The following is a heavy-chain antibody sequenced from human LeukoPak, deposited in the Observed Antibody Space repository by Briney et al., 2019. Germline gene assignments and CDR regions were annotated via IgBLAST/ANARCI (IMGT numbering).Heavy chain of an antibody. Sequence: GGSLRLSCAASGFTFSSYAMSWVRQAPGKGLEWVSAISGSGGSTYYADSVKGRFTISRDNSKNTLYLQMNSLRAEDTAVYYCAKDGVYYYDSSGYYDYFDYWGQGTLVTVSS. J-gene: IGHJ4*02. V-gene: IGHV3-23*01. D-gene: IGHD3-22*01. CDR3: AKDGVYYYDSSGYYDYFDY. CDR2: ISGSGGST. CDR1: GFTFSSYA.